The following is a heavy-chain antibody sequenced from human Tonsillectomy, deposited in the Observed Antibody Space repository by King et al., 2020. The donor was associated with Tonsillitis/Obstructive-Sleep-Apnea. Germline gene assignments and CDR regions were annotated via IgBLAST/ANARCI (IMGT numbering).Heavy chain of an antibody. D-gene: IGHD4-11*01. J-gene: IGHJ6*03. CDR3: AREHDYRFLDYYYMDV. Sequence: QVQLQQWGAGLLKPSETLSLTCAVYGGSFSGSYWSWIRQPPGKGLEWIGEINQSGSTNYNPSLKSRVTISVDTSKNQFLLKLSSVTAADTAVYYCAREHDYRFLDYYYMDVWGKGTAVTVSS. CDR2: INQSGST. CDR1: GGSFSGSY. V-gene: IGHV4-34*01.